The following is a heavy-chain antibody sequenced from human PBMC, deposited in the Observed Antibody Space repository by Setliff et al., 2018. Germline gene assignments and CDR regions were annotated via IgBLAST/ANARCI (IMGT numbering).Heavy chain of an antibody. CDR2: IIPIFGTS. V-gene: IGHV1-69*13. CDR1: GYTFTSYD. Sequence: SVKVSCKASGYTFTSYDINWVRQATGQGLEWMGGIIPIFGTSNYAQKFQGRLTITADESTSTAYMEMSSLRSEDTAVYYCARDTYIGDFWSGYYIQGRFDPWGQGTLVTVSS. D-gene: IGHD3-3*01. J-gene: IGHJ5*02. CDR3: ARDTYIGDFWSGYYIQGRFDP.